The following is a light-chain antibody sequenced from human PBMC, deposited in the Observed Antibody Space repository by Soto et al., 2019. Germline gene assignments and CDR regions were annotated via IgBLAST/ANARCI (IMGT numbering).Light chain of an antibody. CDR2: GAS. CDR3: QQYNNWPPWT. Sequence: IVLTQSPATLYLFPGGRATLSCRASHSVSTTLARYQHKPRQAPRLLIYGASTRATGIPARFSGSGSGTEFTLTIGSLQSEDFAVYYCQQYNNWPPWTFGQGTKV. J-gene: IGKJ1*01. V-gene: IGKV3-15*01. CDR1: HSVSTT.